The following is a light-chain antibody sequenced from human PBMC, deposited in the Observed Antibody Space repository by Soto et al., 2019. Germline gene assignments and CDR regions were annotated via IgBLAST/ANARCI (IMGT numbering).Light chain of an antibody. Sequence: EVVMRQSPATLSVSPGEGATLSCRASQSVSSSYLAWYRHKPGQAPRLLIYGASTRATDVPARFSGSGSGTEFTLTIGSLQSEDFAVYYCQQYNYWPRTFGQGTKVDIK. CDR3: QQYNYWPRT. J-gene: IGKJ1*01. CDR2: GAS. CDR1: QSVSSSY. V-gene: IGKV3-15*01.